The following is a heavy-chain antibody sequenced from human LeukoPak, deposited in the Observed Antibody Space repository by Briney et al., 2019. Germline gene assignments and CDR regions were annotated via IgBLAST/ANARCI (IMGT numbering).Heavy chain of an antibody. V-gene: IGHV4-59*08. CDR2: IPYSGST. Sequence: SETLSLTCTVSGGSISSYYWSWIRQPPGKGLEWLGYIPYSGSTNYNPSLRSRVTISVDTSKDQFSLKLTSVTAADTAIYYCATPWATAAAAGGYWGQGILVTVSS. J-gene: IGHJ4*02. CDR3: ATPWATAAAAGGY. CDR1: GGSISSYY. D-gene: IGHD1-1*01.